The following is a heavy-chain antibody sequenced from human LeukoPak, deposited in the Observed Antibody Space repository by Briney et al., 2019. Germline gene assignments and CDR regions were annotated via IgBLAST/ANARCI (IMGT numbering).Heavy chain of an antibody. V-gene: IGHV3-30*03. D-gene: IGHD1-20*01. J-gene: IGHJ4*02. CDR1: GFTFSSYG. CDR2: ISYDGSNK. Sequence: GGSLRLSRAAFGFTFSSYGMHWVRQAPGKGLEWVAVISYDGSNKYYADSVKGRFTISRDNSKNTLYLQMNSLRAEDTAVYYCARRITGTTSDSFDYWGQGILVTVSS. CDR3: ARRITGTTSDSFDY.